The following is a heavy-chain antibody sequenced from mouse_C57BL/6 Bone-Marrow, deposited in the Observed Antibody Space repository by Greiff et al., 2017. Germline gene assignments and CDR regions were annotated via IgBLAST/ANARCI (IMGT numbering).Heavy chain of an antibody. CDR1: GYAFSSYW. Sequence: QVQLQQSGAELVKPGASVKISCKASGYAFSSYWMNWVKQRPGKGLEWIGQIYPGDGDTNYNGKFKGKATLTADKSSSTAYMQLSSLTSEDSAVYFCARGFYGISWFADWGQGTLVTVSA. D-gene: IGHD1-1*01. J-gene: IGHJ3*01. V-gene: IGHV1-80*01. CDR3: ARGFYGISWFAD. CDR2: IYPGDGDT.